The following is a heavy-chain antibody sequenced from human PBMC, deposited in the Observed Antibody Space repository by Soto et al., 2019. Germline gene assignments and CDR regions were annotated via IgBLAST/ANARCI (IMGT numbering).Heavy chain of an antibody. Sequence: PSETLSLTCTVAGGSISSYYGSWIRQPPGKGLEWIGYIYYSGSTNYNPSLKSRVTISVDTSKNQFSLKLSSVTAADTAVYYCARALILTGYYIHDAFDIWGQGTMVTVSS. D-gene: IGHD3-9*01. J-gene: IGHJ3*02. CDR1: GGSISSYY. V-gene: IGHV4-59*01. CDR3: ARALILTGYYIHDAFDI. CDR2: IYYSGST.